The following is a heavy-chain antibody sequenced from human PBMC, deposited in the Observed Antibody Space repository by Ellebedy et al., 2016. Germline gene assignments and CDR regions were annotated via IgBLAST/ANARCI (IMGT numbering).Heavy chain of an antibody. D-gene: IGHD5-12*01. CDR2: ISSSSTYI. Sequence: GRSLRLSXAASGFTFSSYAMSWVRQAPGKGLEWVSSISSSSTYIYYADSVKGRFTISRDNSKNTLSLQMNSLRAEDTAVYYCAKEDGGYVFDHWGQGALVTVSS. V-gene: IGHV3-23*01. J-gene: IGHJ4*02. CDR1: GFTFSSYA. CDR3: AKEDGGYVFDH.